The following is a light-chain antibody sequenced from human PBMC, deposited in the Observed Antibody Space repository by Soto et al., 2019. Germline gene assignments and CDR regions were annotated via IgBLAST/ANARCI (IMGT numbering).Light chain of an antibody. CDR2: DAS. V-gene: IGKV3-11*01. J-gene: IGKJ5*01. CDR1: QSVSSY. Sequence: EIVFTQSPGTLSLSPWERSTLSCRASQSVSSYLAWYQQKPGQAPRLLIYDASNRATGIPARFSGSGSGTDFTLTISSLEPEDFAVYYCQQRSNWPPSITFGQGTRLEIK. CDR3: QQRSNWPPSIT.